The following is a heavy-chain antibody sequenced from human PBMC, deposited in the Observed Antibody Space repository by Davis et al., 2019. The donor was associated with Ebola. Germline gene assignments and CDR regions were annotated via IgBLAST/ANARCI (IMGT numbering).Heavy chain of an antibody. CDR3: AGHGLVTPGGGAFNI. Sequence: MPSETLSLTCTVSGGSISSYYWSWIRQPPGKGLEWIGYIYYSGSTNYNPSLKSRVTISVDTSRNQFSLRLSSVTAADTAVYYCAGHGLVTPGGGAFNIWGQGTKVTVSS. CDR1: GGSISSYY. D-gene: IGHD1-26*01. CDR2: IYYSGST. V-gene: IGHV4-59*08. J-gene: IGHJ3*02.